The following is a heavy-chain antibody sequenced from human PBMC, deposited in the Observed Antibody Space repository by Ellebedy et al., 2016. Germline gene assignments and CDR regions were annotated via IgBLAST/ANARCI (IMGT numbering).Heavy chain of an antibody. CDR1: GFTFSRYW. CDR2: IYSDGIST. Sequence: GESLKISXAASGFTFSRYWMHWVRQAPGEGLVCVSRIYSDGISTNYADSVKGRFTISRDNAKNTLYLQMNSLRAEDTAVYYCARGGGAVADADLDYWGQGTLVTVSS. V-gene: IGHV3-74*01. D-gene: IGHD6-13*01. CDR3: ARGGGAVADADLDY. J-gene: IGHJ4*02.